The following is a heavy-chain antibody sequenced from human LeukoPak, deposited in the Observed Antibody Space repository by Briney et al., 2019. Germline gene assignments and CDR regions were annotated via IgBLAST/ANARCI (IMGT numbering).Heavy chain of an antibody. CDR2: INHSGST. Sequence: SETLSLTCAVYGGSFSGYYWSWIRQPPGKGLEWIGEINHSGSTNYNPSLKSRVTTSVDTSKNQFSLKLSSVTAADTAVYYCARVGYLSSRHHNPFDYWGQGTLVTVSS. V-gene: IGHV4-34*01. CDR1: GGSFSGYY. CDR3: ARVGYLSSRHHNPFDY. D-gene: IGHD5-12*01. J-gene: IGHJ4*02.